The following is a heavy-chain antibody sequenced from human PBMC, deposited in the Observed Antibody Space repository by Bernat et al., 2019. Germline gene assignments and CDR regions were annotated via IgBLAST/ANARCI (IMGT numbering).Heavy chain of an antibody. CDR3: ARDLTVVVAARGGGFDP. J-gene: IGHJ5*02. CDR2: IYYSGST. D-gene: IGHD2-15*01. Sequence: QVQLQESGPGLVKPSQTLSLTCTVSGGSISSGGYYWSWIRQHPGKGLEWIGYIYYSGSTYYNPSLKSRVTISVDTSKNQFSMKLSSVTAADTAVYYCARDLTVVVAARGGGFDPWGQGTLVTVSS. CDR1: GGSISSGGYY. V-gene: IGHV4-31*03.